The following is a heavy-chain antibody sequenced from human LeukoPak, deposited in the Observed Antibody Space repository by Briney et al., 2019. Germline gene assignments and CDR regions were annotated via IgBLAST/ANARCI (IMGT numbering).Heavy chain of an antibody. Sequence: SETLSLPCTVTGGSISCSSYYWAWIRQPPGKGLEWIGSIYYSGSTSYNPSLKSRDNISVDTSNNQFSLKLSSVTAADTAVYYCARLMGKEYCSSTSCYKGQTDYWGQGTLVTVSS. J-gene: IGHJ4*02. CDR1: GGSISCSSYY. CDR3: ARLMGKEYCSSTSCYKGQTDY. CDR2: IYYSGST. V-gene: IGHV4-39*01. D-gene: IGHD2-2*02.